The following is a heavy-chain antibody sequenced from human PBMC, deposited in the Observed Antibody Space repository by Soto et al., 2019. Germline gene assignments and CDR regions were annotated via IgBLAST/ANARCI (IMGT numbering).Heavy chain of an antibody. CDR2: IYYAGTT. D-gene: IGHD3-22*01. CDR1: GGSISSYY. J-gene: IGHJ4*02. CDR3: ATAGSSRSGYYSRHDY. V-gene: IGHV4-59*08. Sequence: PSETLSLTCTVSGGSISSYYWSWIRQPPGKGLEWVGYIYYAGTTSYNPSLKSRVTISLETSKSQFSLRLSSVTAADTAVYYCATAGSSRSGYYSRHDYWGQGSLVTVSS.